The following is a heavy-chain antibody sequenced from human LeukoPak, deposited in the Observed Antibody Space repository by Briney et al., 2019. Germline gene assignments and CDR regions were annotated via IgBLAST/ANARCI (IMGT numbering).Heavy chain of an antibody. CDR1: GGTFSLYA. Sequence: ASVKVSCKASGGTFSLYAISWERHAPGQGLEWMGGIIPIFGTANYAQKFQGRVTITADESTSTAYMELSSLRSEDTAVYYCARGNYYDSSGYYSPFGYYYYYRDVWGKGTTVTVSS. D-gene: IGHD3-22*01. V-gene: IGHV1-69*13. CDR2: IIPIFGTA. J-gene: IGHJ6*03. CDR3: ARGNYYDSSGYYSPFGYYYYYRDV.